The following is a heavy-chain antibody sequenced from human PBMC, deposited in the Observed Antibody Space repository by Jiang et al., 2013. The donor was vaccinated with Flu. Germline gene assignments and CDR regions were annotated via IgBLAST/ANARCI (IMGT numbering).Heavy chain of an antibody. CDR2: MNPNSGNT. V-gene: IGHV1-8*01. J-gene: IGHJ5*02. CDR3: ARGPQRRITIFGVVDISGGGWFDP. Sequence: GAEVKKPGASVKVSCKASGYTFTSYDINWVRQATGQGLEWMGWMNPNSGNTGYAQKFQGRVTMTRNTSISTAYMELSSLRSEDTAVYYCARGPQRRITIFGVVDISGGGWFDPWGQGTLVTVSS. D-gene: IGHD3-3*01. CDR1: GYTFTSYD.